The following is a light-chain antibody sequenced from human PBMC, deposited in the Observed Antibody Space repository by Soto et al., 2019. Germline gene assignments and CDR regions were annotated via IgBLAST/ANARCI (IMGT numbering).Light chain of an antibody. V-gene: IGKV3-11*01. Sequence: EIVLTQSPATLSLSPGERATLSCRASQSVSSYLAWYQQKPGQAPRLLIYDASNRATGIPARFSGSGSGTDFTSTIISLEPEAFVVAYCQQHSNWQFLTCGVGTKVEIK. CDR3: QQHSNWQFLT. CDR1: QSVSSY. J-gene: IGKJ4*01. CDR2: DAS.